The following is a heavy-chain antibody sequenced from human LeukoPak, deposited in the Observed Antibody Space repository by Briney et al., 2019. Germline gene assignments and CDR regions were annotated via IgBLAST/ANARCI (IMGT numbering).Heavy chain of an antibody. V-gene: IGHV3-23*01. CDR2: ISGSGGGT. D-gene: IGHD3-9*01. CDR3: AKDLRWTREYDIAYYFDY. CDR1: GFTFSSYA. J-gene: IGHJ4*02. Sequence: GGSLRLSCAASGFTFSSYAMSWVRQAPGKGLEWVSTISGSGGGTYYADSVKGRFTISRDNSKNTLYLQMNSLRAEDTAVYYCAKDLRWTREYDIAYYFDYWGQGTLVTVSS.